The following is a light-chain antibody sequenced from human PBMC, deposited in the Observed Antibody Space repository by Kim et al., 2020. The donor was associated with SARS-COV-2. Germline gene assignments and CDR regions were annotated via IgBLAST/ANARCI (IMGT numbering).Light chain of an antibody. CDR2: EVS. CDR1: SSDVGGYKY. Sequence: GQSVTLSCTGTSSDVGGYKYVSWYQQHPGKAPKVMIYEVSKRPSGVPHRFSGSKSGNTASLTVSGLQAEDEADYYCSSYAGSNNYVFGTGTKVTVL. CDR3: SSYAGSNNYV. V-gene: IGLV2-8*01. J-gene: IGLJ1*01.